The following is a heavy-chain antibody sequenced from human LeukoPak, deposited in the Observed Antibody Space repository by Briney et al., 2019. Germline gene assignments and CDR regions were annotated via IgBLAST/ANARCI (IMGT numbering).Heavy chain of an antibody. V-gene: IGHV5-51*01. CDR2: IYPGDSET. D-gene: IGHD6-13*01. J-gene: IGHJ3*02. CDR1: GYSFTNYW. Sequence: GESLKISCKGSGYSFTNYWIGWVRQMPGEGLEGMGIIYPGDSETTYSPAFRGQVTISADKSINTAYLQWSSLKASDTAMYYCARHLIPASATNRSPFDIWGQGTMVTVSS. CDR3: ARHLIPASATNRSPFDI.